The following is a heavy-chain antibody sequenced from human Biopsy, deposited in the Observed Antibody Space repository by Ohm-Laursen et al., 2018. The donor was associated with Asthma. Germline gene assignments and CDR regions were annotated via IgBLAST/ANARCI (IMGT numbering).Heavy chain of an antibody. V-gene: IGHV3-30*01. CDR3: VRDDTDDAFDI. Sequence: SLRLSCSAFGFSFSNFAIHWVRQAPGKGLEWVGVISKDASTQDYADSVKGRFTMARDNSKNTLDLQMNSLREEDTAVYYCVRDDTDDAFDIWGQGTVVSVSS. CDR1: GFSFSNFA. J-gene: IGHJ3*02. D-gene: IGHD5-18*01. CDR2: ISKDASTQ.